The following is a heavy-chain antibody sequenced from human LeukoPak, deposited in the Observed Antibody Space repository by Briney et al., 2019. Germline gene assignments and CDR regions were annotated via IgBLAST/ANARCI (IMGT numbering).Heavy chain of an antibody. CDR3: ARAHYSSGWVPFDY. Sequence: ASVKVSCKASGYTFTGYYMHWVRQAPGQGLEWMGWINPNSGGTKYAQKFQGRVTMTRDTSISTAYMELSRLRSDDTAVYYCARAHYSSGWVPFDYWGQGTLVTVSS. D-gene: IGHD6-19*01. CDR2: INPNSGGT. V-gene: IGHV1-2*02. J-gene: IGHJ4*02. CDR1: GYTFTGYY.